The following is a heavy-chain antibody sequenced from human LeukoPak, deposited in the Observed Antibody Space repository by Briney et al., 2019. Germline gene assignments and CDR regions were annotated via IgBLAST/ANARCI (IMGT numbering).Heavy chain of an antibody. CDR2: IYYSGST. Sequence: KASETLSLTCTVSGGSISSSSYYWGWIRQPPGKGLEWIGNIYYSGSTYYNPSLTSRVTISVDTSKNQFSLKLSSVTAADTAVYHCGSFRALGHHYFDYWGQGTLVTVSS. CDR3: GSFRALGHHYFDY. V-gene: IGHV4-39*01. CDR1: GGSISSSSYY. D-gene: IGHD3-10*01. J-gene: IGHJ4*02.